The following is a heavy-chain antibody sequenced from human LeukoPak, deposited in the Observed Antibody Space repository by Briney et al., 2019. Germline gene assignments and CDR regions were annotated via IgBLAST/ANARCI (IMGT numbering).Heavy chain of an antibody. V-gene: IGHV3-23*01. CDR1: GFTFSSYA. J-gene: IGHJ6*02. D-gene: IGHD5-12*01. CDR3: AKGSGGSGYDYYYYYGMDV. Sequence: PGGSLRPSCAASGFTFSSYAMSWVRQAPGKGLEGVAAISGSGGSTYYADSVKGRFTISRDNSKNTLYLQMNSLRAEDTAVYYCAKGSGGSGYDYYYYYGMDVWGQGTTVTVSS. CDR2: ISGSGGST.